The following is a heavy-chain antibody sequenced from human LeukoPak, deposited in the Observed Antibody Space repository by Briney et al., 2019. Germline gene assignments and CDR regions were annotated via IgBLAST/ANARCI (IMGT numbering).Heavy chain of an antibody. Sequence: SETLSLTCTVSGGSISSSSYYWGWIRQPPGKGLEWIGSIYYSGSTYYNPSLKSRVTISVDTSKNQFSLKLSSVTAADTAVYYFARPGRGRVTIFGVVRGGPNWFDPWGQGTLVTVSS. CDR2: IYYSGST. J-gene: IGHJ5*02. V-gene: IGHV4-39*01. CDR1: GGSISSSSYY. CDR3: ARPGRGRVTIFGVVRGGPNWFDP. D-gene: IGHD3-3*01.